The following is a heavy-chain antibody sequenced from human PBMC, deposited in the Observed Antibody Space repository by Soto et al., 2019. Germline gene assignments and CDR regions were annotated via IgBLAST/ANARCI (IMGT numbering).Heavy chain of an antibody. CDR2: INPNSGGT. D-gene: IGHD5-12*01. CDR1: GYTFTGYY. V-gene: IGHV1-2*02. J-gene: IGHJ6*02. CDR3: ARRQIVATKVWYYYYYGMDV. Sequence: GASVKVSCKASGYTFTGYYMHWVRQAPGQGLEWMGWINPNSGGTNYAQKFQGRVTMTRDTSISTAYMELSRLRSDDTAVYYCARRQIVATKVWYYYYYGMDVWGQGTTVTVSS.